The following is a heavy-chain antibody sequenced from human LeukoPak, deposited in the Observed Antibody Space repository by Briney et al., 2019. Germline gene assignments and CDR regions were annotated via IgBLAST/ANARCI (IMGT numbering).Heavy chain of an antibody. Sequence: GGSLRLSCAAPGFSFRSCAMHWVRQAPGKGLEWVAVISYDGSNKYYADSVKGRFTISRDNSKNTLYLQMNSLRAEDTAVYYCARDLRHQLLYCLDYWGQGTLVTVSS. CDR2: ISYDGSNK. V-gene: IGHV3-30*04. J-gene: IGHJ4*02. D-gene: IGHD2-2*02. CDR1: GFSFRSCA. CDR3: ARDLRHQLLYCLDY.